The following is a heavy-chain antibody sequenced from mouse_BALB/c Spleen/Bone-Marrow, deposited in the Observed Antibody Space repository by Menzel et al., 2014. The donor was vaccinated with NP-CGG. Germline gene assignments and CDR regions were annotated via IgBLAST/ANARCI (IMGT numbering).Heavy chain of an antibody. CDR3: ARYYYGTRYYFDY. D-gene: IGHD1-1*01. CDR2: IDPANGNT. Sequence: DVKLQESGAELVKPGASVKLSCTASGFNIKDTYMHWVKQRPEQGLEWIGRIDPANGNTKYDPKFQGKATITADTSSNTAYQQLNSLTSEDTAVYYCARYYYGTRYYFDYWGQGTTLTVSS. V-gene: IGHV14-3*02. J-gene: IGHJ2*01. CDR1: GFNIKDTY.